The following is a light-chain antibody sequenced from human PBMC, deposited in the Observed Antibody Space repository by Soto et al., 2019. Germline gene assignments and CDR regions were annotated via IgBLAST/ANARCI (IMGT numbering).Light chain of an antibody. CDR2: GAS. CDR1: QSVSSN. Sequence: TLSVSPGERATLSCRASQSVSSNLAWYQQKPGQAPRLLIYGASTRATGIPARFSGSGSGTEFTLTISSLQSEDFAVYYCQQYNNWPPTFGQGTKVNIK. CDR3: QQYNNWPPT. V-gene: IGKV3-15*01. J-gene: IGKJ1*01.